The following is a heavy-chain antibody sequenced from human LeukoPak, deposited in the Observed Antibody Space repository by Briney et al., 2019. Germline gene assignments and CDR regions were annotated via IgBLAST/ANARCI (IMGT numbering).Heavy chain of an antibody. J-gene: IGHJ5*02. D-gene: IGHD3-22*01. Sequence: ALVKVSCKASGYTFTSYYMHWVRQAPGQGLEWMGIINPSGGSTSYAQKFQGGVTMTRDTSTSTVYMELSSLRSEDTAVYYCARDLGYYDSSGYSTHRYWFDPWGQGTLVTVSS. CDR3: ARDLGYYDSSGYSTHRYWFDP. CDR1: GYTFTSYY. CDR2: INPSGGST. V-gene: IGHV1-46*03.